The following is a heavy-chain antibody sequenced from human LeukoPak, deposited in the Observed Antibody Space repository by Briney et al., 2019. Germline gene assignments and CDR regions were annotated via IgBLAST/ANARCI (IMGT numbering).Heavy chain of an antibody. V-gene: IGHV4-59*01. D-gene: IGHD2-2*01. Sequence: SETLSLTCTVSGGSISSYYWSWIRQPPGKGLEWIGYIYYSGSTNYNPSLKSRVTISVDTSKNQFSLKLSSVTAADTAVYYCARGGRIVVVPASSARDRSLGYWGQGTLVTVSS. CDR3: ARGGRIVVVPASSARDRSLGY. CDR2: IYYSGST. J-gene: IGHJ4*02. CDR1: GGSISSYY.